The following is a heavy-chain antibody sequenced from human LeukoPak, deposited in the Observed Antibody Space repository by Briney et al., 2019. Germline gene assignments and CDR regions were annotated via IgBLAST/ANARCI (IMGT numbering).Heavy chain of an antibody. D-gene: IGHD3-10*01. V-gene: IGHV3-53*01. J-gene: IGHJ4*02. CDR2: IHSGGTT. Sequence: GGSLRLSCVGSGLTVSDSYMYWVRQAPGKGLEWVSVIHSGGTTAFADSVKGRFTISRDHTKNTLYLQMKSLSAEDRAVYYCATAPRGVYGVMALDFWGQGTLVTVSS. CDR3: ATAPRGVYGVMALDF. CDR1: GLTVSDSY.